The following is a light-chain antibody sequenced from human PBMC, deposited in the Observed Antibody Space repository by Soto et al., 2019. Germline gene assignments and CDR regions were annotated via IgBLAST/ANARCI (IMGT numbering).Light chain of an antibody. Sequence: EIVLTQSPGTLSLSPGERATLSCRASQSLSSSQLAWYQQKPGRAPRLLIHDASSRATGISDRFTGSGSGTDFTLTITTLEPEDFAVYYCQQYGSSPRTFGLGTKVDI. J-gene: IGKJ1*01. CDR2: DAS. CDR3: QQYGSSPRT. CDR1: QSLSSSQ. V-gene: IGKV3-20*01.